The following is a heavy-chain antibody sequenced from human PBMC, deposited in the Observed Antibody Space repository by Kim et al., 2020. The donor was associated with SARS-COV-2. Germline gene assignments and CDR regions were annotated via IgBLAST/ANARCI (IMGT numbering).Heavy chain of an antibody. V-gene: IGHV3-7*01. CDR3: TRDLEL. J-gene: IGHJ4*02. D-gene: IGHD1-7*01. CDR2: KQDGREK. Sequence: KQDGREKYAVDSVKGRFTISRDNAKNSLFLQMNSLRAVDTAVYYCTRDLELWGQGALVTVSS.